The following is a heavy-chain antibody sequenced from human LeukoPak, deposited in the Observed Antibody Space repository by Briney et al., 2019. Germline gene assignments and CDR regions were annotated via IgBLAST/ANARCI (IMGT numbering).Heavy chain of an antibody. Sequence: HGGSLRLSCAASGFTFDDYAMHWVRQAPGKGLEWVSGISWNSGSIGYADSVKGRFTISRDNAKNSLYLQMNSLRAEDTAVYYCARVFTYYDILTGLNPYYMDVWGKGTTVTISS. CDR1: GFTFDDYA. D-gene: IGHD3-9*01. J-gene: IGHJ6*03. V-gene: IGHV3-9*01. CDR3: ARVFTYYDILTGLNPYYMDV. CDR2: ISWNSGSI.